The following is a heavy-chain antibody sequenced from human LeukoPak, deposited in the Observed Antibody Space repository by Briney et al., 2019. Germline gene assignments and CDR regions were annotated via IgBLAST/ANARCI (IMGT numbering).Heavy chain of an antibody. CDR1: GFTFSSYG. J-gene: IGHJ3*02. CDR2: ISGSGGST. CDR3: AKDLRYFDWLFKRTPGDAFDI. Sequence: GGSLRLSCAASGFTFSSYGMSWVRQAPGKGLEWVSAISGSGGSTYYADSVKGRFTISRDNSKNTLYLQMNSLRAEDTAVYYCAKDLRYFDWLFKRTPGDAFDIWGQGTMVTVSS. V-gene: IGHV3-23*01. D-gene: IGHD3-9*01.